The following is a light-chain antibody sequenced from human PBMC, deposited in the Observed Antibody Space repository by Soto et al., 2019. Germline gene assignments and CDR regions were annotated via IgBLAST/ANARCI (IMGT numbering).Light chain of an antibody. CDR3: QQRSSWPLT. CDR2: DAS. Sequence: EIVLTQSPATLSLSPGERATLSCRASQSVSSYLAWYQQKPGQAPRLLIYDASNRATGIPARFSGSGSGTDFILTISSLDPEDFAVYYGQQRSSWPLTFGGGTKVEIK. V-gene: IGKV3-11*01. J-gene: IGKJ4*01. CDR1: QSVSSY.